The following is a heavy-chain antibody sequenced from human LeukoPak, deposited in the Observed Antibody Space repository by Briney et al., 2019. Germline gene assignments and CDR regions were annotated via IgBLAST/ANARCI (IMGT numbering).Heavy chain of an antibody. Sequence: GASVKVSCKASGYTFTSYAMHWVRQAPGQRLEWMGWINAGNGNAKYSQKFQGRVTITRDTSASTAYMELSSLRSEDTAVYYCARGVGYQLLLGYFDYWGQGTLVTVSS. D-gene: IGHD2-2*01. V-gene: IGHV1-3*01. CDR1: GYTFTSYA. CDR3: ARGVGYQLLLGYFDY. CDR2: INAGNGNA. J-gene: IGHJ4*02.